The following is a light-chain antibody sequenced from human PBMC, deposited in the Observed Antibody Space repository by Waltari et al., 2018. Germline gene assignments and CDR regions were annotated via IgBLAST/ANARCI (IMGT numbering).Light chain of an antibody. CDR3: QQYYSYYT. CDR1: QIINSW. CDR2: EAS. Sequence: IQMTQSPSTLSASVGDRVNITCRARQIINSWLAWNQQKTGRAPKLLIYEASSFDSGVASSVSGSGSGTESTLIISSLQPDDFATYYWQQYYSYYTFGQGTKLEIK. V-gene: IGKV1-5*03. J-gene: IGKJ2*01.